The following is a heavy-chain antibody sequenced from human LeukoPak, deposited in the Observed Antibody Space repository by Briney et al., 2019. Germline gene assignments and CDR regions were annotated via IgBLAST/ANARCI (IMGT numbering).Heavy chain of an antibody. V-gene: IGHV1-2*02. CDR1: GYIFSDYY. D-gene: IGHD6-13*01. CDR3: ARGAEAETSPLDF. CDR2: INPKSGAA. Sequence: ASVKVSCKASGYIFSDYYMHWVRQAPGQGLEWLGWINPKSGAADYAQQFRGRVTMTRDTSINTDYMEMKRVTSDGTAVYYCARGAEAETSPLDFWGQGTLVIVS. J-gene: IGHJ4*02.